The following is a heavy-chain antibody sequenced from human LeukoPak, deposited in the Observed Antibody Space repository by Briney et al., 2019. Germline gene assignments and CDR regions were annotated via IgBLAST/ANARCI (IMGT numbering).Heavy chain of an antibody. CDR1: GFTVSSND. D-gene: IGHD6-19*01. CDR2: IYSGAST. CDR3: AKDAAVAGTKNY. J-gene: IGHJ4*02. Sequence: GGSLRLSCAASGFTVSSNDMSWVRQAPGKGLEWVSVIYSGASTYYADSVKGRFTISRDNSKNTLYLQMNSPRAEDTAVYYCAKDAAVAGTKNYWGQGTLVTVSS. V-gene: IGHV3-53*01.